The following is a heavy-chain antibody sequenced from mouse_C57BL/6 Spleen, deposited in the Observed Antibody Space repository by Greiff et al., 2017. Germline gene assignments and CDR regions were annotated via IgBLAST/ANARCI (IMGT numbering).Heavy chain of an antibody. D-gene: IGHD2-1*01. J-gene: IGHJ4*01. CDR3: ARQKDGNYAMDY. Sequence: EVMLVESGGDLVKPGGSLKLSCAASGFTFSSYGMSWVRQTPDKRLEWVATISSGGSYTYYPDSVKGRFTISGDNAKNTLYLQMSSLKSEDTARYYCARQKDGNYAMDYWGQGTSVTVSS. CDR2: ISSGGSYT. V-gene: IGHV5-6*02. CDR1: GFTFSSYG.